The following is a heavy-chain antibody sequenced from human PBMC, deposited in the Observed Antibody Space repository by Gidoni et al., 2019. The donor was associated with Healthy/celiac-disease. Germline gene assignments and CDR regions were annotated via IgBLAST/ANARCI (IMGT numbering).Heavy chain of an antibody. Sequence: QVQLQQWGAGLLKPSETLSLTCAVYGGSFSGYYWSWIRQPPGKGLEWIGEINHSGSTNYNPSLKSRVTISVDTSKNQFSLKLSSVTAADTAVYYCARGGRRYSSSGFDYWGQGTLVTVSS. CDR2: INHSGST. CDR3: ARGGRRYSSSGFDY. J-gene: IGHJ4*02. V-gene: IGHV4-34*01. D-gene: IGHD6-13*01. CDR1: GGSFSGYY.